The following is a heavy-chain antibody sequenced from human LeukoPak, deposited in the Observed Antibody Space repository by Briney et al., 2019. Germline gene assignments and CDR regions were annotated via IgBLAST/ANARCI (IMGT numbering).Heavy chain of an antibody. J-gene: IGHJ4*02. Sequence: SQTLSLTCAISGDSVSSNSAAWNWSRQSPSRGLEWLGRTYYRSKWYNDYAVSVKSRITINPDTSKNQFSLQLNSVTPEDTAVYYCARMARYCSSTSCPYFDYWGQGTLVTVSS. CDR1: GDSVSSNSAA. CDR3: ARMARYCSSTSCPYFDY. V-gene: IGHV6-1*01. CDR2: TYYRSKWYN. D-gene: IGHD2-2*01.